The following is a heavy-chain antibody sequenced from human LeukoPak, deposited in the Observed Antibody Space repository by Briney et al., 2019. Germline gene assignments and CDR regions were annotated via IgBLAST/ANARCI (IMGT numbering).Heavy chain of an antibody. J-gene: IGHJ4*02. CDR3: AKDTLARTPPYSSSSIPFDY. V-gene: IGHV3-30-3*01. CDR2: ISYDGSNK. D-gene: IGHD6-6*01. CDR1: GFTFSSYA. Sequence: GGSLRLSCAASGFTFSSYAMHWVRQAPGKGLEWVAVISYDGSNKYYADSVKGRFTISRDNSKNTLYLQMNSLRAEDTAVYYCAKDTLARTPPYSSSSIPFDYWGQGTLVTVSS.